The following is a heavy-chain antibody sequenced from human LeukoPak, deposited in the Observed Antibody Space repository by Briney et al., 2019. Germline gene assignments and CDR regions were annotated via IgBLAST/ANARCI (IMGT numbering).Heavy chain of an antibody. V-gene: IGHV3-7*01. J-gene: IGHJ4*02. Sequence: PGGSLRLSCEASRFTFTSFWMSWVRQAPGKGLEWVANIKQDGSEKYYVDPVKGRFTISRDNAKNSLYLQMNSLRAEDTAVYYCARDTSGGWYGLIDYWGQGTPVTVSS. D-gene: IGHD6-19*01. CDR2: IKQDGSEK. CDR1: RFTFTSFW. CDR3: ARDTSGGWYGLIDY.